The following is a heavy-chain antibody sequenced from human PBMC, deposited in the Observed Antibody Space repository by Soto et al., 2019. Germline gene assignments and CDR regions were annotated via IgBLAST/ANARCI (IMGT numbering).Heavy chain of an antibody. V-gene: IGHV4-38-2*01. Sequence: PSETLSLTCAVSGYSISSGYYWGWIRQPPGKGLEWIGSIYHSGSTYYNPSLKSRVTMSVDTSKNQLSLKLSSVTAADTAVYYCARVSGDYYDSSGYFDYWGQGTLVTVSS. CDR3: ARVSGDYYDSSGYFDY. J-gene: IGHJ4*02. CDR1: GYSISSGYY. D-gene: IGHD3-22*01. CDR2: IYHSGST.